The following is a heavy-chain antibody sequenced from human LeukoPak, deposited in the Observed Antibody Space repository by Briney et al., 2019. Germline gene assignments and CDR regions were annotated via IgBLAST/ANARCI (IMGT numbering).Heavy chain of an antibody. D-gene: IGHD6-19*01. Sequence: PGGSLRLSCAASGFTFSSYSMHWVRQAPGKGLEWVSSISSSTSYIYYADSMRGRFTISRDNAKNSLYLQMNSLRAEDTAVYYCARVKLVAGLSLFDPWGQGTLVTVSS. CDR2: ISSSTSYI. J-gene: IGHJ5*02. V-gene: IGHV3-21*01. CDR3: ARVKLVAGLSLFDP. CDR1: GFTFSSYS.